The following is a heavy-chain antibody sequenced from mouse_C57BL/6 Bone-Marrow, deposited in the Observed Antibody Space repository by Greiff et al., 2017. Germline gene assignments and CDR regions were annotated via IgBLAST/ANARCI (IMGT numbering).Heavy chain of an antibody. D-gene: IGHD2-2*01. CDR3: TCDLLWLRRCAY. CDR1: GFNIKDDY. CDR2: IDPENGDT. J-gene: IGHJ3*01. Sequence: VQLQQSGAELVRPGASVKLSCTASGFNIKDDYMHWVKQRPEQGLEWIGWIDPENGDTEYASKFQGKATITADTSSNTAYLQLSSLTSEDAAVYFCTCDLLWLRRCAYWGQGTRVTVSA. V-gene: IGHV14-4*01.